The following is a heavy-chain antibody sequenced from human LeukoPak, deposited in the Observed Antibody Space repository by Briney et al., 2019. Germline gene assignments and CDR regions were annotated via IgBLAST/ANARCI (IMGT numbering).Heavy chain of an antibody. CDR3: ARHFAYSSSSYFDY. D-gene: IGHD6-6*01. Sequence: SETLSLTCAVSGGSISSSNWWSWVRQPPGKGLEWIGEIYHSGSTNYNPSLKSRVTISVDKSKNQFSLKLSSVTAADTAVYYCARHFAYSSSSYFDYWGQGSLVTVSS. V-gene: IGHV4-4*02. CDR1: GGSISSSNW. CDR2: IYHSGST. J-gene: IGHJ4*02.